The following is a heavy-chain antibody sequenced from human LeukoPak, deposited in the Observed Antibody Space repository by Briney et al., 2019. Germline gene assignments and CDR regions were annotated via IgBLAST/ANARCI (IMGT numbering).Heavy chain of an antibody. CDR3: ARVGGSYGFLSQKPRYFQH. V-gene: IGHV3-48*03. Sequence: GGSLRLSCAASGFTFSSYEMNWVRQAPGKGLEWVSYISSSGSTIYYADAVKGRFTISRDNAKNSLYLQMNSLRAEDTAVYYCARVGGSYGFLSQKPRYFQHWGPGTLVTVSS. J-gene: IGHJ1*01. D-gene: IGHD1-26*01. CDR2: ISSSGSTI. CDR1: GFTFSSYE.